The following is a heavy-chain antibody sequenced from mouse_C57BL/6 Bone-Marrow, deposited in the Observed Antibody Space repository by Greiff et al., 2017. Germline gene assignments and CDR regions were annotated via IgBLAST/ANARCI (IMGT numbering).Heavy chain of an antibody. J-gene: IGHJ4*01. D-gene: IGHD1-1*02. CDR3: ARGHRVDYYAMDY. CDR1: GYTFTDYY. V-gene: IGHV1-77*01. CDR2: IGPGSGSP. Sequence: VQLQQSGAELVKPGASVKISCKASGYTFTDYYINWVKQRPGQGLEWIGKIGPGSGSPYYNAKFKGKAQLTADKSSSTAYMQLSSLTSEDSAVYFCARGHRVDYYAMDYWGQGTSVTGSS.